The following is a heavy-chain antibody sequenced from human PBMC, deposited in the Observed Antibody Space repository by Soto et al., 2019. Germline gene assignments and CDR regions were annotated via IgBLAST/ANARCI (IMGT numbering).Heavy chain of an antibody. V-gene: IGHV1-18*01. Sequence: QVQLVQSGAEVKKPGASVKVSCKASGYTFTSYGISWVRQAPGQGLEWMGWISAYNGNTNYAQKLQGRVTMTTDTSTSTAYMELRGLRSDDTAVYYCAREVTMVRGVIITGVFDYWGQGTLVTVSS. CDR2: ISAYNGNT. J-gene: IGHJ4*02. CDR3: AREVTMVRGVIITGVFDY. D-gene: IGHD3-10*01. CDR1: GYTFTSYG.